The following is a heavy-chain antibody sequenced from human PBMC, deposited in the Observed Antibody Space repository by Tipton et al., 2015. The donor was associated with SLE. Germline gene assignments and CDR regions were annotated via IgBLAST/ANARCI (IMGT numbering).Heavy chain of an antibody. CDR2: ISSDGSST. V-gene: IGHV3-74*01. CDR1: GFSFNFYW. J-gene: IGHJ4*02. Sequence: SLRLSCEASGFSFNFYWMHWVRQAPGKGLVWVSRISSDGSSTSYADSVKGRFTISRDNAKRTLYLQMNSLRVEDTALYYCARVLAGGTPLGYWGQGTLVSVSS. CDR3: ARVLAGGTPLGY. D-gene: IGHD1-26*01.